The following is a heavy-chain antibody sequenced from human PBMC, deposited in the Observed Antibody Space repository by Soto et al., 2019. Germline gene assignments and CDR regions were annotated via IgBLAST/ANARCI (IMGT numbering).Heavy chain of an antibody. D-gene: IGHD1-1*01. CDR3: ASGHDAYKVRY. J-gene: IGHJ4*02. CDR1: GGSISSGGTGSY. V-gene: IGHV4-31*03. Sequence: QVQLQESGPGLVKPSQTLSLTCTVSGGSISSGGTGSYWTWIRQLPGKGLEWIGYIDYTGNTYYNPSLKIRPTISIDTSENQFSLKLTSVTAADTAVYFCASGHDAYKVRYWGQGTLVTVSS. CDR2: IDYTGNT.